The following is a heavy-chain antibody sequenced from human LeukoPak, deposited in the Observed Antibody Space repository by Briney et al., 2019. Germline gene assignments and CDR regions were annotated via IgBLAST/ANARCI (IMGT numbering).Heavy chain of an antibody. CDR1: GGSIISSSYY. D-gene: IGHD4-17*01. CDR2: IYHSGST. V-gene: IGHV4-39*07. J-gene: IGHJ5*02. CDR3: ARAKSQRGDGDYLYNWFDP. Sequence: SETLSLTCTVSGGSIISSSYYWGWIRQPPGKGLEWIGSIYHSGSTYYNPSLKSRVTISVDTSKNQFSLKLSSVTAADTAVYYCARAKSQRGDGDYLYNWFDPWGQGTLVTVSS.